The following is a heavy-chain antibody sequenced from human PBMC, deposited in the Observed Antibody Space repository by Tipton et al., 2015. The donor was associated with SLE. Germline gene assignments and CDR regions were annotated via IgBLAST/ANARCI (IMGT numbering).Heavy chain of an antibody. CDR1: GGSISSSNW. V-gene: IGHV4-4*02. CDR3: ASILDDYNTNWFDP. J-gene: IGHJ5*02. Sequence: TLSLTCAVSGGSISSSNWWSWVRQPPGKGLEWIGYIYYSGSTYYNPSLKRRVTISLDTSKNQFSLKLSSMTAADTAVYYCASILDDYNTNWFDPWGQGTLVTVSS. D-gene: IGHD5-24*01. CDR2: IYYSGST.